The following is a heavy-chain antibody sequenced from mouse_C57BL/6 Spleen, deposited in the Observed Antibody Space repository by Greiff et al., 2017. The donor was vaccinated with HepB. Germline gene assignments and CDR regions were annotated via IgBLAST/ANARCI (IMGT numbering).Heavy chain of an antibody. CDR3: ARNYGNWYFDV. D-gene: IGHD1-1*01. J-gene: IGHJ1*03. CDR1: GYTFTSYW. CDR2: IDPSDSYT. Sequence: QVQLQQPGAELVKPGASVKLSCKASGYTFTSYWMQWVKQRPGQGLEWIGEIDPSDSYTNYNQKFKGKATLTVDTSSRTAYMQLSSLTSEDSSVYYCARNYGNWYFDVWGTGTTVTVSS. V-gene: IGHV1-50*01.